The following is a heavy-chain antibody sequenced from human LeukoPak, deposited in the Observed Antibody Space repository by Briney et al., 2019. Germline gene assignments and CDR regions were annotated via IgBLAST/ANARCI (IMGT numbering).Heavy chain of an antibody. CDR2: IYHSGST. CDR1: GYSISSGYY. V-gene: IGHV4-38-2*02. CDR3: ARDRAFDI. J-gene: IGHJ3*02. Sequence: SETLSLTCTVSGYSISSGYYWGWIRQPPGKGLEWIGSIYHSGSTYYNPSLKSRVTISVDTSKNQFSLKLCSVTAADTAVYYCARDRAFDIWGQGTMVTVSS.